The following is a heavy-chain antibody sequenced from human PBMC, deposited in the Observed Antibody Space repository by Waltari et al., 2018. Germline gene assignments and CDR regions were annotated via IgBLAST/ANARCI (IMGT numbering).Heavy chain of an antibody. CDR1: GFTFSNAW. CDR2: SKSKTEGGTT. J-gene: IGHJ6*04. CDR3: AAAAHYYGMDV. Sequence: EVQLVESGGGLVKPGGSLRLSCAASGFTFSNAWMSWVRQAPGKGLEGSDRSKSKTEGGTTDDAAPVKGRFPISREDSKNTLYLQMNSLKTEDTAVYNGAAAAHYYGMDVWGKGTTVTVSS. D-gene: IGHD6-25*01. V-gene: IGHV3-15*01.